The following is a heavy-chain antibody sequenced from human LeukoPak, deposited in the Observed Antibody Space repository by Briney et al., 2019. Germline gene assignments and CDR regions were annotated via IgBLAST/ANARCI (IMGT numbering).Heavy chain of an antibody. CDR2: IKEDGSQK. CDR1: GFTYSNHW. J-gene: IGHJ4*02. Sequence: GGSLRLSCAASGFTYSNHWMSWVRQAPGKGLEWVGNIKEDGSQKYYAGSVKGRFTISRDNAKNSLYLQMNSLRVEDTAVYYCARDLSSTPHWELDHWGQGTLVTVSS. CDR3: ARDLSSTPHWELDH. D-gene: IGHD1-26*01. V-gene: IGHV3-7*01.